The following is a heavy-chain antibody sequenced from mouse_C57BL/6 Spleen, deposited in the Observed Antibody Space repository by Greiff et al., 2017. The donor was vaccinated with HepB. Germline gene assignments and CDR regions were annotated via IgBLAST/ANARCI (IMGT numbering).Heavy chain of an antibody. Sequence: VQLQQPGAELVRPGTSVKLSCKASGYTFTSYWMHWVKQRPGQGLEWIGVIDPSDSYTNYNQKFKGKATLTVHTSSSTAYMQLSSLTSEDSAVYYCARSDRNYDWFAYWGQGTLVTVSA. CDR1: GYTFTSYW. CDR3: ARSDRNYDWFAY. CDR2: IDPSDSYT. J-gene: IGHJ3*01. D-gene: IGHD2-5*01. V-gene: IGHV1-59*01.